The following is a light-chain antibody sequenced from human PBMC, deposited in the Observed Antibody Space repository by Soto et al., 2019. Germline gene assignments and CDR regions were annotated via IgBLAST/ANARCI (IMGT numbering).Light chain of an antibody. CDR1: SSNIGSTT. V-gene: IGLV1-44*01. J-gene: IGLJ3*02. CDR2: NNN. Sequence: QSVLTQPPSASGTPGQRVTIACSGSSSNIGSTTVKWYQQLPGTAPKLLIYNNNQRPSGVPDRFSGSKSGTSASLAIIGLQSEDDADYYCAAWDDSLNGVVFGGGTKLTVL. CDR3: AAWDDSLNGVV.